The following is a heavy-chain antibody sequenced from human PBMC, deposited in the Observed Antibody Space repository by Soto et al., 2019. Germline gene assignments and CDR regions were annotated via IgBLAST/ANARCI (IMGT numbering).Heavy chain of an antibody. Sequence: QVQLQESGPGLVKPSETLSLNCTVTGGTISGYYWTWIRQSAGGGLEWIGRIYSSGSTNYNPSLKRRVAISLDTSMNHFSLRLSSVTAADTAVYYCARGQRFSAWFDPWGQGTLVTVSS. CDR3: ARGQRFSAWFDP. CDR2: IYSSGST. CDR1: GGTISGYY. V-gene: IGHV4-4*07. D-gene: IGHD3-3*01. J-gene: IGHJ5*02.